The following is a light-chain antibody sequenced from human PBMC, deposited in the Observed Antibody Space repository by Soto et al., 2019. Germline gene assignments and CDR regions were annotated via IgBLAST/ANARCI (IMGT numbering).Light chain of an antibody. V-gene: IGLV2-14*01. CDR2: EVS. CDR1: SSDVGGYNY. J-gene: IGLJ3*02. Sequence: QSALTQPPSASGSPGQSVTISCTGTSSDVGGYNYVSWYQQHPGKAPKLMIYEVSKRPSGVSDRFSGSKSDNTASLTISGLQAEDEADYYCSSYTISSTWVFGGGTKLTVL. CDR3: SSYTISSTWV.